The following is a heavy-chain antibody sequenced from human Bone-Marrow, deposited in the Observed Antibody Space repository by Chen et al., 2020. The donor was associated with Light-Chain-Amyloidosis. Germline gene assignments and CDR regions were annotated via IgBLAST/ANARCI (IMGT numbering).Heavy chain of an antibody. J-gene: IGHJ3*02. D-gene: IGHD3-9*01. V-gene: IGHV3-23*04. CDR2: ISGSGGSR. Sequence: EVQLVESGGGLLQRGGSLRLSCAASGFAFSSYAMSWVRQAPGKGLEWVSTISGSGGSRYYGDSVKGRLTISGDNSESALFLQMNSLRAEDTAVYYCAKDISYDDILPGYPADAFDIWGQGTMVTVSS. CDR1: GFAFSSYA. CDR3: AKDISYDDILPGYPADAFDI.